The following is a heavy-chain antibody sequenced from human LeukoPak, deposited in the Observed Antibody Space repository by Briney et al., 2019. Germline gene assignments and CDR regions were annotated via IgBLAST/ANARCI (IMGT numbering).Heavy chain of an antibody. Sequence: GGSLRLSCAASGFTFSSYAMHWVRQAPGKGLEWVAVISYDGSNKYYADSVKGRFTISRDNSKNTLYVQMNSLRAEDTAVYYCARGMTTTYNYYGMDVRGQGTTVTVSS. CDR3: ARGMTTTYNYYGMDV. CDR2: ISYDGSNK. V-gene: IGHV3-30-3*01. J-gene: IGHJ6*02. CDR1: GFTFSSYA. D-gene: IGHD1-1*01.